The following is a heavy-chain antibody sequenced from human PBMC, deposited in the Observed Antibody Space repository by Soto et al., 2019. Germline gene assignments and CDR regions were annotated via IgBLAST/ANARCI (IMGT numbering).Heavy chain of an antibody. J-gene: IGHJ6*02. Sequence: HVQLVESGGGLVEPGGSLRLSCAASGFSFSDYYGNWIRQAPGKGLEWISYTGRSLYPIYYADSVKGRFSISRDSAKTSVFLQMNSLRVEDTAVYYCARANRSFWNGYYRRYDYYGMDVWGRGTTVIVSS. V-gene: IGHV3-11*01. D-gene: IGHD3-3*01. CDR1: GFSFSDYY. CDR3: ARANRSFWNGYYRRYDYYGMDV. CDR2: TGRSLYPI.